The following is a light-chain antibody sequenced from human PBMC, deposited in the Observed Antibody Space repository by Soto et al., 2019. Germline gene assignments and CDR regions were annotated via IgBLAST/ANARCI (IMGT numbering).Light chain of an antibody. Sequence: QSALTQPASVSGSPRQSITISCTGASSDVGSYTYVSWYQQHPGKAPKLMIYEVNNRPSGVSNRFSGSKSGNTASLTISGLQAEDEADYYCSSYTSSASYVFGTGTKAPS. J-gene: IGLJ1*01. CDR2: EVN. CDR1: SSDVGSYTY. V-gene: IGLV2-14*01. CDR3: SSYTSSASYV.